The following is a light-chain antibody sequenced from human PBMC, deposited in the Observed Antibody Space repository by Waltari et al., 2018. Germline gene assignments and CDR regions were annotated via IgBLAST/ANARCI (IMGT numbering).Light chain of an antibody. J-gene: IGKJ1*01. CDR1: QSVVGGY. V-gene: IGKV3-20*01. CDR2: DAS. Sequence: EIVLTQSPDTLSLSPGEGDTLSCRASQSVVGGYVAWYQQKPGQAPRLLIYDASSRATGIPDSFTGSGSGADFTLTISRLEPEDSGIYYCQQYATSPQTFGQGTKVEIK. CDR3: QQYATSPQT.